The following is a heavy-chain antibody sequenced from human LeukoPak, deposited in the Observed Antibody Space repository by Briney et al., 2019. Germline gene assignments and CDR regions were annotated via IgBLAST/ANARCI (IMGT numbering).Heavy chain of an antibody. D-gene: IGHD1-26*01. J-gene: IGHJ3*02. CDR1: GYTFTGYY. CDR3: ARVRSGSYPDALDI. CDR2: INPNSGGT. Sequence: ASVKVSCKASGYTFTGYYMHWVRQAPGQGLEWMGWINPNSGGTNYAQKFQGRVTMTRDTSISTAYMELSRLRSDDTAVYYCARVRSGSYPDALDIWGQGTMVTVSS. V-gene: IGHV1-2*02.